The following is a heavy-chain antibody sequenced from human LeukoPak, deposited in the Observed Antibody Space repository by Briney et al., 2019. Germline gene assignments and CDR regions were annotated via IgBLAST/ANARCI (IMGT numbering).Heavy chain of an antibody. CDR2: IWYDGSNE. V-gene: IGHV3-33*01. CDR1: GSIFSSYV. CDR3: ARSIVGATYFDY. Sequence: GRSPRLSCVASGSIFSSYVMHWVRQAPGKGLEWVAVIWYDGSNEYYADSVKGRFTISRDNSKNTLYLQMNSLRAEDTAVYYCARSIVGATYFDYWGQGTLVTVSS. J-gene: IGHJ4*02. D-gene: IGHD1-26*01.